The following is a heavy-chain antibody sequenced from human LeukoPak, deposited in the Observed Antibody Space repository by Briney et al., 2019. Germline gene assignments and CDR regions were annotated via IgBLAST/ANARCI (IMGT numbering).Heavy chain of an antibody. D-gene: IGHD3-10*01. J-gene: IGHJ4*02. CDR3: AKHKGSGNYYLYFFYY. CDR1: GFIFSSYG. CDR2: IWYDGSNK. V-gene: IGHV3-33*06. Sequence: GGSLRLSCAASGFIFSSYGMHWVRQAPGKGLEWVAVIWYDGSNKYYADSVKGRFTISRDNSKNTLYLQMNSLRAEDTAVYYCAKHKGSGNYYLYFFYYWGQGTLVTVSS.